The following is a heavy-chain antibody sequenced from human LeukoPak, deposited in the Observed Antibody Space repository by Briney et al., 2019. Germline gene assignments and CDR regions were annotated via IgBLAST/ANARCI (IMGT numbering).Heavy chain of an antibody. Sequence: PGGSLRLSCAGSGFTFSSYEMSWVRQAPGQGLEWVSVISYSGDYTYYADSVRGRFNISRDNSRNTLSVQMISLSPEDTAVYYWAKDTSIGKYCTNGVCSPFDYWGQGTLVTVSS. D-gene: IGHD2-8*01. CDR1: GFTFSSYE. CDR2: ISYSGDYT. J-gene: IGHJ4*02. V-gene: IGHV3-23*01. CDR3: AKDTSIGKYCTNGVCSPFDY.